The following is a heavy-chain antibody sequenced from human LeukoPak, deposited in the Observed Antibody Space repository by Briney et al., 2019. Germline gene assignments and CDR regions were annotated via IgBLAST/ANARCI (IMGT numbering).Heavy chain of an antibody. Sequence: GGSLRLSCAASGFPFSSYSMTWVRQAPGKGLEWVPNIKPDGTTKFYVDSVKGRFTISRDNALNSLYLQMNSLRAEDTAIYYCARSIPYGTTWYGRSDYWGQGTLVTVSS. D-gene: IGHD6-13*01. V-gene: IGHV3-7*03. J-gene: IGHJ4*02. CDR2: IKPDGTTK. CDR3: ARSIPYGTTWYGRSDY. CDR1: GFPFSSYS.